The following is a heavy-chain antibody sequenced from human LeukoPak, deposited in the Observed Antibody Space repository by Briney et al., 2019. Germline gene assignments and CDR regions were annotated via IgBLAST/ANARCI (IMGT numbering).Heavy chain of an antibody. V-gene: IGHV1-2*02. D-gene: IGHD6-13*01. CDR3: ARVDVRAAAGPLGN. CDR2: INPNSGGT. CDR1: GYTFTGYY. J-gene: IGHJ4*02. Sequence: ASLKVSCEASGYTFTGYYMHWVRQAPGQGLEWMGWINPNSGGTNYAQKFQGRVTMTRDTSISTAYMELSRLRSADPAVYYCARVDVRAAAGPLGNWGQGTLVTVSS.